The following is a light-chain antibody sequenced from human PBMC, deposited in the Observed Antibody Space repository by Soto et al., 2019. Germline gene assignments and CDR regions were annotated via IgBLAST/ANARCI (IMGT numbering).Light chain of an antibody. V-gene: IGLV2-23*02. J-gene: IGLJ1*01. CDR2: EVS. CDR3: CSYAGSSTV. CDR1: SIDVGSYNY. Sequence: QSALTQPPSASGSPGQSVTISCTGTSIDVGSYNYVSWYQQHPGKAPKLMICEVSKRPSGVSNRFSGSKSGNTASLTISGLQAEDEADYYCCSYAGSSTVFGTGTKVTV.